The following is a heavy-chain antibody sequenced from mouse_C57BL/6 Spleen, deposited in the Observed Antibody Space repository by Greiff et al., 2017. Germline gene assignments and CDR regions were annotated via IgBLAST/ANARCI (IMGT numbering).Heavy chain of an antibody. CDR1: GYTFTDYY. CDR2: IYPGSGNT. D-gene: IGHD1-1*01. Sequence: VQLVESGAELVRPGASVKLSCKASGYTFTDYYINWVKQRPGQGLEWIARIYPGSGNTYYNEKFKGKATLTAEKSSSTAYMQLSSLTSEDSAVYFCARSTTVVHFDYWGQGTTLTVSS. V-gene: IGHV1-76*01. J-gene: IGHJ2*01. CDR3: ARSTTVVHFDY.